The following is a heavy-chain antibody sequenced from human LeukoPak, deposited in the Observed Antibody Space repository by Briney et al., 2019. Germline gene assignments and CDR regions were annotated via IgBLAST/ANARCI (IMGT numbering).Heavy chain of an antibody. J-gene: IGHJ3*02. CDR2: IKADGTRI. V-gene: IGHV3-74*01. D-gene: IGHD2/OR15-2a*01. Sequence: GGSLRLSCVGYDFPLSSYWMHWVRQAPGKGLEWVAQIKADGTRIVYGDSVKGRFTISRDNAKNTLFLQMNSLRPEDSAVYYCARDDVSPQAFDIWGPGTMVTVSS. CDR1: DFPLSSYW. CDR3: ARDDVSPQAFDI.